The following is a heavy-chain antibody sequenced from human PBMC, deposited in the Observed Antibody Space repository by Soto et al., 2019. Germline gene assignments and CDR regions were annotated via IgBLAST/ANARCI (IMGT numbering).Heavy chain of an antibody. D-gene: IGHD3-3*01. J-gene: IGHJ4*02. CDR2: ISDSGGST. Sequence: EAQLLESGGGLVQPGGSLRLSCAASGFTFSSYAMSWVRQATGKGLEWVSGISDSGGSTYYADSVKGRFTISRDNSKNTLFLQMNSLRAEDTAIYYCAKVRIGQYGVIFYYFDYWGQGTLVTVSS. CDR1: GFTFSSYA. V-gene: IGHV3-23*01. CDR3: AKVRIGQYGVIFYYFDY.